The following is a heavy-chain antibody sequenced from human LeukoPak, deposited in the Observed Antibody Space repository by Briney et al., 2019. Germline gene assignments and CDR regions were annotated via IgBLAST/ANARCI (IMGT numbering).Heavy chain of an antibody. J-gene: IGHJ4*02. V-gene: IGHV3-30-3*01. D-gene: IGHD1-26*01. Sequence: GSLRLSCAASGFTFSSYWMHWVRQAPGKGLEWVAVISYDGSNKYYADSVKGRFTISRDNSKNTLYLQMNSLRAEDTAVYYCARVAPEWELLGYFDYWGQGTLVTVSS. CDR1: GFTFSSYW. CDR3: ARVAPEWELLGYFDY. CDR2: ISYDGSNK.